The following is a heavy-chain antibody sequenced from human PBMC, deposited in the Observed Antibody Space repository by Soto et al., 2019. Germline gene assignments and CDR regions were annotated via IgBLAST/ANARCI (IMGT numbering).Heavy chain of an antibody. Sequence: PGGSLRLSCAASGFTLSSYWMHWVRQAPGKGLVWVSRINSDGSSTSYADSVKGRFTISRDNAKNTLYLQMNSLRAEDTAVYYCARSAAGIGPYYFDYWGQGTLVTVSS. V-gene: IGHV3-74*01. CDR1: GFTLSSYW. D-gene: IGHD6-13*01. CDR3: ARSAAGIGPYYFDY. J-gene: IGHJ4*02. CDR2: INSDGSST.